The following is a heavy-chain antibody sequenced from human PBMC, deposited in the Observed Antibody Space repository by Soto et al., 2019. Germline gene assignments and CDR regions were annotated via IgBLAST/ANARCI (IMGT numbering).Heavy chain of an antibody. Sequence: QEQLVQYGAEVKKPGSSVKVSCKASGGLFSSYPISWVRQVPGQGLEWMGGNIPVFQTAYYTQRFQGRVMINADESTNTDYMELSSLRCEDTAIDYCARGGSGYTWFNEFWGQGTLVTVSS. J-gene: IGHJ4*02. CDR3: ARGGSGYTWFNEF. D-gene: IGHD3-22*01. CDR1: GGLFSSYP. CDR2: NIPVFQTA. V-gene: IGHV1-69*01.